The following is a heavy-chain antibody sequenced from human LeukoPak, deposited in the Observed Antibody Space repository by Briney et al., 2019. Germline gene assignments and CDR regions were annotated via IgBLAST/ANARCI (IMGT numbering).Heavy chain of an antibody. CDR3: ARVLNSGSYQNKDLDY. CDR1: GYTFTSYD. CDR2: MNPNSGNT. D-gene: IGHD1-26*01. Sequence: ASVKVSCKASGYTFTSYDINWVRQATGQGLEWMGWMNPNSGNTGYAQKFQGRVTMTRNTSISTAYMELSSLRSEDTAVYYCARVLNSGSYQNKDLDYWGQGTLVTVSS. V-gene: IGHV1-8*01. J-gene: IGHJ4*02.